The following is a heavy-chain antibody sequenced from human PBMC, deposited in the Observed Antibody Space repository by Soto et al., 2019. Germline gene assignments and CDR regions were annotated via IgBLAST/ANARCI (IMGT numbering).Heavy chain of an antibody. J-gene: IGHJ4*02. Sequence: GASVKVSCKASGYTFTSYGISWVRQAPGQGLEWMGWISAYNGNTNYAQKLQGRVTMTTDTSTSTAYMELRSLRSDDTAVYYCARAPKVAYYDILTGWFPFDYWGQGTLVTVSS. CDR1: GYTFTSYG. CDR3: ARAPKVAYYDILTGWFPFDY. V-gene: IGHV1-18*01. D-gene: IGHD3-9*01. CDR2: ISAYNGNT.